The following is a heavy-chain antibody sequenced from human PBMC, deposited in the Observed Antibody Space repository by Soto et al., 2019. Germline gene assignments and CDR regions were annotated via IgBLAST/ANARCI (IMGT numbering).Heavy chain of an antibody. CDR1: GYSFTSYW. D-gene: IGHD3-10*01. CDR2: IFPGDSDT. Sequence: GESLKISCKGSGYSFTSYWIAWVRQMPGKGLEWMGIIFPGDSDTRYSPSFQGQVTISADKSISTAYLQWGSLKASDTAMYYCARGNYGSGSYYKGWFDPWGQGTLVTVSS. V-gene: IGHV5-51*01. CDR3: ARGNYGSGSYYKGWFDP. J-gene: IGHJ5*02.